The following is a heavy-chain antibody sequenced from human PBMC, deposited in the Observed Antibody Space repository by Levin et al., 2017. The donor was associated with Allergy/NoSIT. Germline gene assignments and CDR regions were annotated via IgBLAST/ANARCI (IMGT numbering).Heavy chain of an antibody. V-gene: IGHV3-30*18. D-gene: IGHD4-23*01. J-gene: IGHJ4*02. CDR1: GVTFSNSG. CDR2: MSYDGSNK. Sequence: LSLTCAASGVTFSNSGIHWVRQAPGKGLEWVAVMSYDGSNKYYADSVKGRFTISRDNSKNTLYLQMNSLRDEDTAVYYCAKVGNYGGNPGAFDYWGQGTLVTVSS. CDR3: AKVGNYGGNPGAFDY.